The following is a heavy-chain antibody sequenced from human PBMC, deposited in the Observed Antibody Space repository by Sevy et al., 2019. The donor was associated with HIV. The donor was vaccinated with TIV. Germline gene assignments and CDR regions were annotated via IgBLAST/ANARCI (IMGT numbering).Heavy chain of an antibody. J-gene: IGHJ3*02. CDR1: GFTFRTYA. V-gene: IGHV3-23*01. CDR2: ISGSGGST. CDR3: AKDYYDSSGYYPMDAFDI. Sequence: GGSLRLSCAASGFTFRTYAMNWVRQAPGKGLEWVSGISGSGGSTYYADSVKGRFTMSRDNSKNTPYLQMNSLRAEDTAVYYCAKDYYDSSGYYPMDAFDIWGQGTMVTVSS. D-gene: IGHD3-22*01.